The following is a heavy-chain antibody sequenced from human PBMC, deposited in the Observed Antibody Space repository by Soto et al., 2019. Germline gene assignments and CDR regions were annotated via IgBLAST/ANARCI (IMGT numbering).Heavy chain of an antibody. V-gene: IGHV3-11*01. J-gene: IGHJ2*01. CDR3: AKENWYPDL. Sequence: QEQLVESGRGLVKPGGSLRLCCAASGFTFSDYYMSWIRQVPGKGLEWVSYISNGGDVIHYADSAKGRFTISRDNVDNSLYLQMNSLRVEDTAVYYCAKENWYPDLWGRGTLVTVSS. CDR1: GFTFSDYY. CDR2: ISNGGDVI.